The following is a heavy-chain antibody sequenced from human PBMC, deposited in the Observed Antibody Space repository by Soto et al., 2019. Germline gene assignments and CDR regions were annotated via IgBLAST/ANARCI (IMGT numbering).Heavy chain of an antibody. V-gene: IGHV1-18*01. J-gene: IGHJ3*02. Sequence: ASVKVSCKASGYTFTSYGISWVRQAPGQGLEWMGWISAYNGNTNYAQKLQGRVTMTTDTSTSTAYMELRSLRSDDTAVYYCAREFNYYDSSGYGHDPLAIWGQGTMVTVSS. CDR3: AREFNYYDSSGYGHDPLAI. D-gene: IGHD3-22*01. CDR2: ISAYNGNT. CDR1: GYTFTSYG.